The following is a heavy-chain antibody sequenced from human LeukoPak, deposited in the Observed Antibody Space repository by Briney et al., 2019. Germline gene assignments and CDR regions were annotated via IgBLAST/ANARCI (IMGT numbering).Heavy chain of an antibody. Sequence: GASVKVSCKTSGYTFTDSYLHWVRQVPGQGLEWMGWTNPSTGGTKSAQQFEGRVTMTRDTSNTTGYLELRSLRLDDTATYYCARGGAFCSITTCHEFDHWGQGTLVIVSS. CDR1: GYTFTDSY. J-gene: IGHJ4*02. CDR2: TNPSTGGT. V-gene: IGHV1-2*02. D-gene: IGHD2-2*01. CDR3: ARGGAFCSITTCHEFDH.